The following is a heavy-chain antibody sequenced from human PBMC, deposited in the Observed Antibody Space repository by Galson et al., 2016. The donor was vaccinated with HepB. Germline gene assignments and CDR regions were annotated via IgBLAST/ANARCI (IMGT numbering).Heavy chain of an antibody. Sequence: SLRLSCAASGFTFSDYGMHWVRRAPDKGLEWVTVIAHDGSIAFYADSVKGRFTASRDNSRNTLYLQMNNLINEDSALYYCTKEPARRVSGWYFEEWGQGTLITVSA. D-gene: IGHD6-19*01. CDR2: IAHDGSIA. J-gene: IGHJ4*02. CDR1: GFTFSDYG. V-gene: IGHV3-30*18. CDR3: TKEPARRVSGWYFEE.